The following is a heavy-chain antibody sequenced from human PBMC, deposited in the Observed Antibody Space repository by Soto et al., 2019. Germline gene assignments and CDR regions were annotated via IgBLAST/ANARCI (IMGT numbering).Heavy chain of an antibody. Sequence: QVQLVQSGAEVKKPGSSVKVSCQAAGGTFNTYSIHWVRQAPGQVLEWMGRIIPIVGIAKYAQKFQGRVAITADKSTSTAYMMEVHSLIPEDTAMYYCARAMVVGATGEFDIWGQGTMVTVSS. CDR1: GGTFNTYS. CDR2: IIPIVGIA. CDR3: ARAMVVGATGEFDI. V-gene: IGHV1-69*02. J-gene: IGHJ3*02. D-gene: IGHD2-15*01.